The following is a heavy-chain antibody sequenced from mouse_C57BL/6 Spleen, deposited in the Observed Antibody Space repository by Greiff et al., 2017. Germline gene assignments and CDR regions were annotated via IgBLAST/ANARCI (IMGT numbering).Heavy chain of an antibody. V-gene: IGHV14-4*01. CDR1: GFTIKEEY. J-gene: IGHJ3*01. CDR2: IDTENGDT. Sequence: VQLQPSWAELVRPGASVKLSCTASGFTIKEEYMHGVKQRSEEGREGRGWIDTENGDTEYAAKCKGKATIKADTSSNTAYLQLSSLTSEDTAVYYCTTPSAYWGQGTLVTVSA. CDR3: TTPSAY.